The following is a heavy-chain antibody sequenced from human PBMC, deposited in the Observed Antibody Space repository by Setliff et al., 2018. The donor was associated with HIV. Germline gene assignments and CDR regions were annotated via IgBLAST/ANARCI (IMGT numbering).Heavy chain of an antibody. V-gene: IGHV1-2*06. CDR2: INPNSGGT. Sequence: GASVKVSCKASGYTFTGYYMHWVRQAPGQGLEWMGRINPNSGGTNYAQKFQGRVTMTRDTSISTAYMELSRLRSDDTAVYYCARDSFGGEFTYYYYGMDVWGQGTTVTVSS. J-gene: IGHJ6*02. D-gene: IGHD3-10*01. CDR3: ARDSFGGEFTYYYYGMDV. CDR1: GYTFTGYY.